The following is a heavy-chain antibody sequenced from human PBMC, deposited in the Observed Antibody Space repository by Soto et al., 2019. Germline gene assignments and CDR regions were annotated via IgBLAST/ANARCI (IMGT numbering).Heavy chain of an antibody. J-gene: IGHJ5*02. Sequence: ASVKVSCKASGYTFTSYYMHWVRQAPGQGLEWMGIINPSGGSTSYAQKFQGRVTMTRDTSTSTVDMELSSLRSEDTAEYYCARDLQIVVVTRIPGYWCDPWGEGTLVTVS. CDR1: GYTFTSYY. CDR3: ARDLQIVVVTRIPGYWCDP. V-gene: IGHV1-46*01. CDR2: INPSGGST. D-gene: IGHD3-22*01.